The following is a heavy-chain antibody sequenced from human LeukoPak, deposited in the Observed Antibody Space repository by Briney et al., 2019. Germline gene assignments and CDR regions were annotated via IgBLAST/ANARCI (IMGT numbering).Heavy chain of an antibody. D-gene: IGHD6-19*01. CDR2: IRGAEGGT. V-gene: IGHV3-23*01. Sequence: PGGSLRLSCAASGFTINTFTMNWVRQAPGEGLEWVSTIRGAEGGTYYADSVKGRFTISRDNFENTLYLQMNYLREEDTALYYCAKAFSSGWSPFDYWGQGALVTVSS. CDR3: AKAFSSGWSPFDY. CDR1: GFTINTFT. J-gene: IGHJ4*02.